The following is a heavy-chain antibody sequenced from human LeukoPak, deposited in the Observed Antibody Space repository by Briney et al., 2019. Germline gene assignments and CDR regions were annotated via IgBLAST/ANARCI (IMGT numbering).Heavy chain of an antibody. Sequence: SETLSLTCAVYGGSFSGYYWSWIRQPPGKGPEWIGEINHSGSTNYNPSLKSRVTISVDTSKNQFSLKLSSVTAADTAVYYCARGRIAAPAYYFDYWGQGTLVTVSS. CDR2: INHSGST. CDR1: GGSFSGYY. D-gene: IGHD6-6*01. CDR3: ARGRIAAPAYYFDY. J-gene: IGHJ4*02. V-gene: IGHV4-34*01.